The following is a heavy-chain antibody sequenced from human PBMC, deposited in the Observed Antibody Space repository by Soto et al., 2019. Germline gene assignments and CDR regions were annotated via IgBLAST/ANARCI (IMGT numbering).Heavy chain of an antibody. CDR2: IHYSGST. V-gene: IGHV4-59*01. CDR3: ARIRIAANWFDP. Sequence: QVQLQESGPGLVKPSETLSLTCSVSGGSISSYYWSWIRQPPGKGLEWIGYIHYSGSTNYNPSLKSRVTTSVGTYNNQVSLTLSSVTAADTAVYYCARIRIAANWFDPWGQGTLVTVSS. J-gene: IGHJ5*02. D-gene: IGHD6-13*01. CDR1: GGSISSYY.